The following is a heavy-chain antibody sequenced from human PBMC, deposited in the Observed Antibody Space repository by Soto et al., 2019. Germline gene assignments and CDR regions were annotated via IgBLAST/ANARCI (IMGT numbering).Heavy chain of an antibody. CDR2: IRSKAYGGTT. D-gene: IGHD3-9*01. V-gene: IGHV3-49*03. CDR3: TSRAPPNYDILTG. CDR1: GFTFGDYA. J-gene: IGHJ4*02. Sequence: PGGSLRLSCTASGFTFGDYAMSWFRQAPGKGLEWVGFIRSKAYGGTTEYAASVKGRFTISRDDSKSIAYLQMNSLKTEDTAVYYCTSRAPPNYDILTGWGQGTLVTVSS.